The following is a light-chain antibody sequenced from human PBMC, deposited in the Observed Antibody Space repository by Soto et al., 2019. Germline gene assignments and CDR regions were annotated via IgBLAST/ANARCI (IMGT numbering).Light chain of an antibody. V-gene: IGKV3-11*01. CDR3: QQHSHWPPWT. Sequence: EIVLTQSPATLSLSPGERATLSCRASQSVSTYLAWYQQKPGQAPRLLIYAASARATGIPARFSGSGSGTDFTLTISNLEPEDFAVYYCQQHSHWPPWTFGQGTKVDI. CDR1: QSVSTY. CDR2: AAS. J-gene: IGKJ1*01.